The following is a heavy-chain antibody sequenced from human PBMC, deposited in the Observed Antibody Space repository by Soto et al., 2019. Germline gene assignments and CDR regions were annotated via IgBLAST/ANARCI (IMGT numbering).Heavy chain of an antibody. CDR1: GGTFSSYA. CDR2: IIPIFGTA. J-gene: IGHJ5*02. CDR3: ARDHTYYYDSSGYHGKQYGENWFDP. D-gene: IGHD3-22*01. V-gene: IGHV1-69*01. Sequence: QVQLVQSGAEVKKPGSSVKVSCKASGGTFSSYAISWVRQAPGQGLEWMGGIIPIFGTANYAQKFQGRVTITADESTSTAYMELSSLRSEDTAVYYCARDHTYYYDSSGYHGKQYGENWFDPWGQGTLVTVSS.